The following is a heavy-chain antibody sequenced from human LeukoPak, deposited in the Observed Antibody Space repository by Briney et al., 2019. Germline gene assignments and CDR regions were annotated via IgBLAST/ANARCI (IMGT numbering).Heavy chain of an antibody. Sequence: PGGSLRLSCAASGFTFSSYWMSWVRQAPGKGLEWVANIKQDGSEKYYVDSVKGRFTISRDNAKNSLYLQMNSLRAEDTAVYYCAREAGYNWNYWAYGMDVWGQGTTVTVSS. CDR3: AREAGYNWNYWAYGMDV. D-gene: IGHD1-7*01. V-gene: IGHV3-7*03. J-gene: IGHJ6*02. CDR2: IKQDGSEK. CDR1: GFTFSSYW.